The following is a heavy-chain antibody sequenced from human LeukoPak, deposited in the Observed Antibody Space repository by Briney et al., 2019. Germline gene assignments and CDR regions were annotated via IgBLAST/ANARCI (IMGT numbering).Heavy chain of an antibody. CDR1: GGSISSYY. Sequence: SETLSLTCTVSGGSISSYYWSWIRQPPGKGLEWIGYIYYSGSTNYNPSLKSRVTISVDTSKNQFSLKLSSVTAADTAVYYCAKTVKQLWFDYWGQGTLVTVSS. CDR3: AKTVKQLWFDY. CDR2: IYYSGST. D-gene: IGHD5-18*01. J-gene: IGHJ4*02. V-gene: IGHV4-59*01.